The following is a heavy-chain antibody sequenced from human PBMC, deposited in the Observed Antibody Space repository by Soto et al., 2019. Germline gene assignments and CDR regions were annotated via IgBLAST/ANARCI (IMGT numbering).Heavy chain of an antibody. J-gene: IGHJ4*02. CDR1: GFIVSNNY. D-gene: IGHD3-22*01. Sequence: GGSLRLSCAASGFIVSNNYMSWVRQAPGKGLEWVSVIYSGGGTYYADSVKGRFTISRDDSKNTVYLQMNSLRAEDTAVYYCARDPTRSSGSRVGDYWGQGTLVTVSS. CDR2: IYSGGGT. CDR3: ARDPTRSSGSRVGDY. V-gene: IGHV3-53*01.